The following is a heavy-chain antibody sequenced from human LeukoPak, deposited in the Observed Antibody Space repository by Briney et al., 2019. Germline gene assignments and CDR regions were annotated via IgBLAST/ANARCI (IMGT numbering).Heavy chain of an antibody. Sequence: GGSLRLSCAASGFTISSYWMHWVRQAPGKGLVWVSRINTDGSTTSYPYSVKGRFTISRDNANNTLYLQRNRLRADNTAVYCVARGEAPYLTATTFFAYCGQRTLVT. CDR3: ARGEAPYLTATTFFAY. D-gene: IGHD1-7*01. CDR2: INTDGSTT. J-gene: IGHJ4*02. CDR1: GFTISSYW. V-gene: IGHV3-74*01.